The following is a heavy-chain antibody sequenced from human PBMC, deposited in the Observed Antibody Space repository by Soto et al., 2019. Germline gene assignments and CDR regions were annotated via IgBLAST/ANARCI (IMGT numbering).Heavy chain of an antibody. CDR1: GFPFSSYA. V-gene: IGHV3-23*01. J-gene: IGHJ4*02. D-gene: IGHD5-18*01. Sequence: GGSLRLSCAASGFPFSSYAMTWVRQAPGKGLEWVSVISGSGGSTYYADSVKGRFTISRDNAKRSLYLQMNSLRAEDTAVYYCARDFYGGYTYGPGDYWGQGALVTVSS. CDR2: ISGSGGST. CDR3: ARDFYGGYTYGPGDY.